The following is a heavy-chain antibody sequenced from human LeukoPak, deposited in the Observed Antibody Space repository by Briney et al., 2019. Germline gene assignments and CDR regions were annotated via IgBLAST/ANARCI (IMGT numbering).Heavy chain of an antibody. CDR1: GGSINSRSYY. CDR3: AGHTGPSHYDFSIDV. D-gene: IGHD3-3*01. V-gene: IGHV4-39*01. CDR2: IPYSGRT. Sequence: SETLSLTCTVSGGSINSRSYYWDWIRQPPGKGLEWIGSIPYSGRTYYSPSLKSRVTISVDTSKNQFSLKLTSVTAADTAVYYCAGHTGPSHYDFSIDVWGKGTTVTVSS. J-gene: IGHJ6*04.